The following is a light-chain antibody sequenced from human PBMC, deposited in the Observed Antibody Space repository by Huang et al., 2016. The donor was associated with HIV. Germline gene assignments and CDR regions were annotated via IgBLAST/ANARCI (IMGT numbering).Light chain of an antibody. Sequence: DIQMTQSPSSLSASPGVRVTLSCRAHQDIGNFLAWYQHKPGGVPRLLIYGASTLQSVVPSRFSGRGSGTDVTLTITSFQPDDVATYYCQRYDSAPRAFGQGTKVEI. CDR1: QDIGNF. V-gene: IGKV1-27*01. J-gene: IGKJ1*01. CDR2: GAS. CDR3: QRYDSAPRA.